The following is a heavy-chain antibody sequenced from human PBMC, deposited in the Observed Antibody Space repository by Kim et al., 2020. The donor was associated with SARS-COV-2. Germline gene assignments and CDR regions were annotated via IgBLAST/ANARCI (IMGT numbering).Heavy chain of an antibody. D-gene: IGHD5-12*01. CDR3: AKISGYDYYGPRLVSAY. CDR1: GFTFDDYA. J-gene: IGHJ4*02. CDR2: ISWNGGSI. Sequence: GGSLRLSCAASGFTFDDYAMHWVRQAPGKGLEWVSVISWNGGSIGYADSVKGRFTISRDNAKNSLYLQMNSLRAEDTALYYCAKISGYDYYGPRLVSAYWGQGTLVTVSS. V-gene: IGHV3-9*01.